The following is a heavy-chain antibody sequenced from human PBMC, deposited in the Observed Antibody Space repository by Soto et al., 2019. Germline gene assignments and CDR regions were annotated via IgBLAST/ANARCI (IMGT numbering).Heavy chain of an antibody. CDR1: GFTFSSYA. J-gene: IGHJ5*02. D-gene: IGHD6-13*01. Sequence: VQLLESGGGLVQPGGSLRLSCAASGFTFSSYAMSWVRQAPGKGLEWVSAISGSGGSTYYADSVKGRFTISRDNSNNTRYLKMNSLRAEDTAVYYCAKKIAAAGTDWFDPWCQGTLVTVS. V-gene: IGHV3-23*01. CDR3: AKKIAAAGTDWFDP. CDR2: ISGSGGST.